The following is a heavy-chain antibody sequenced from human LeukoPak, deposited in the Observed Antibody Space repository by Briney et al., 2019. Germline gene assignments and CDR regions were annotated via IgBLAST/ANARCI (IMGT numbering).Heavy chain of an antibody. Sequence: PSETLSLTCTVSGGSISSYYWSWIRQPPGKGLEWIGEINNSGSTNYNPSLKSRVTISVDTSKNQFSLKVSSVTAADTAVYYCARHPGIAAAGRYNWFDPWGQGTLVTVSS. J-gene: IGHJ5*02. CDR2: INNSGST. V-gene: IGHV4-34*01. D-gene: IGHD6-13*01. CDR1: GGSISSYY. CDR3: ARHPGIAAAGRYNWFDP.